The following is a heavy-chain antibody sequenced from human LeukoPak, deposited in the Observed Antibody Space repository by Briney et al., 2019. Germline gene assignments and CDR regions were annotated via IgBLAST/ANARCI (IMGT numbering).Heavy chain of an antibody. D-gene: IGHD6-13*01. J-gene: IGHJ6*03. CDR2: ISAYNGNT. CDR3: ARNTNGIAAAGYYYCMDV. CDR1: GYTFTSYG. Sequence: WASVKVSCKASGYTFTSYGISWVRQAPGQGLEWMGWISAYNGNTNYAQKLQGRVTMTTDTSTSTAYMELRSLRSDDTAVYYCARNTNGIAAAGYYYCMDVWGKGTTVTVSS. V-gene: IGHV1-18*01.